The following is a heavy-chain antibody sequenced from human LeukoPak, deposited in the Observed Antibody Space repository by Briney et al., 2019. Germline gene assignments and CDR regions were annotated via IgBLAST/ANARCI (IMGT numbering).Heavy chain of an antibody. Sequence: SETLSLTCTVSGGSISSYYWSWIRQPSGKGLEWIGYIYYSGSTNYNPSLKSRVTISVDTSKNQFSLKLSSVTAADTAVYYCARSSGWANWYFDLWGRGTLVTVSS. V-gene: IGHV4-59*01. D-gene: IGHD6-19*01. CDR3: ARSSGWANWYFDL. CDR1: GGSISSYY. CDR2: IYYSGST. J-gene: IGHJ2*01.